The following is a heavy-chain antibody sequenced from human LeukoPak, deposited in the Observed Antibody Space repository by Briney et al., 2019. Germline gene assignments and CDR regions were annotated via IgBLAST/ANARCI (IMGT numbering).Heavy chain of an antibody. CDR2: IYSGGAT. J-gene: IGHJ4*02. CDR1: GFTVSNNY. Sequence: PGGSLRLSCAASGFTVSNNYMRWVRQAPGKGLEWVSLIYSGGATFYADAVKGRFTISRDDSKNTLYLQMNSLRAEDTAVYYGARDPPAVAANTYGWGQGTLVTVSS. V-gene: IGHV3-66*01. D-gene: IGHD6-6*01. CDR3: ARDPPAVAANTYG.